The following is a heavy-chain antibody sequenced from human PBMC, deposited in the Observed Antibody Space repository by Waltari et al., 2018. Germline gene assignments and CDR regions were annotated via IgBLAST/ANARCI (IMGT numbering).Heavy chain of an antibody. CDR2: IWYDGSNK. J-gene: IGHJ4*02. Sequence: QVQLVESGGGVVQPGRSLSLSCAASGFTFSSYGMHWVRQAPGKGLEWVAVIWYDGSNKYYADSVKGRFTISRDNSKNTLYLQMNSLRAEDTAVYYCASGLGYMDYWGQGTLVTVSS. CDR1: GFTFSSYG. V-gene: IGHV3-33*01. D-gene: IGHD1-1*01. CDR3: ASGLGYMDY.